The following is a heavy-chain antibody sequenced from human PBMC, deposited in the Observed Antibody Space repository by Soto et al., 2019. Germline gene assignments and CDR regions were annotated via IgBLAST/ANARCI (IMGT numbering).Heavy chain of an antibody. CDR3: ARVESTVWYYFDY. V-gene: IGHV3-30-3*01. J-gene: IGHJ4*02. D-gene: IGHD2-8*01. CDR2: ILYDGSNK. Sequence: PGGSLRLSCAASGFTFSSYAMHWVRQAPGKGLEWVAVILYDGSNKYYADSVKGRFTISRDNSKNTLYLQMNSLRAEDTAVYYCARVESTVWYYFDYWGQGTLVTVSS. CDR1: GFTFSSYA.